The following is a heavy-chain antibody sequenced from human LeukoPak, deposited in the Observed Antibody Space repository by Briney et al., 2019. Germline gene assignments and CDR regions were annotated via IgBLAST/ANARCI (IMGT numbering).Heavy chain of an antibody. D-gene: IGHD1-26*01. CDR1: GFTFSSYA. J-gene: IGHJ6*03. CDR2: ITSSGTYT. V-gene: IGHV3-21*01. Sequence: GGSLRLSCAASGFTFSSYAMSWVRQAPGKAMEWVSSITSSGTYTFYADSVKGRFTISRDNAKNSLYLQMDSLGPEDTAVYYCARDPYSGNYGTYYYYYMDVWGKGTTVTISS. CDR3: ARDPYSGNYGTYYYYYMDV.